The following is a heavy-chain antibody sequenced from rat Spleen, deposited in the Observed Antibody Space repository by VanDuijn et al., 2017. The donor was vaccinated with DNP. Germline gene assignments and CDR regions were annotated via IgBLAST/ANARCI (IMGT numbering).Heavy chain of an antibody. Sequence: EVQLVESGGGLVQPGRSLKLSCAASGFTFSDHYMAWVRQAPTKGLEWVAYISYDGSRSNYGDSVKGRFTISRDNAKSTLYLQMNSVRSEDMATYYCARHVLPLRVWDYWGQGVMVTVSS. CDR2: ISYDGSRS. CDR1: GFTFSDHY. J-gene: IGHJ2*01. D-gene: IGHD1-4*01. V-gene: IGHV5-22*01. CDR3: ARHVLPLRVWDY.